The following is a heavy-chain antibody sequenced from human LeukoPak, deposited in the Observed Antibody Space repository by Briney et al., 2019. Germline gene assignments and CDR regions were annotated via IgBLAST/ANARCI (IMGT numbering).Heavy chain of an antibody. CDR3: ATEGHYYDSSGYNTFDY. V-gene: IGHV1-24*01. Sequence: ASVKVPCKVSGYTLTELSMHWVRQAPGKGLEWMGGFDPEDGETIYAQKFQGRVTMTEDTSTDTAYMELSSLRSEDTAVYYCATEGHYYDSSGYNTFDYWGQGTLVTVSS. CDR1: GYTLTELS. CDR2: FDPEDGET. J-gene: IGHJ4*02. D-gene: IGHD3-22*01.